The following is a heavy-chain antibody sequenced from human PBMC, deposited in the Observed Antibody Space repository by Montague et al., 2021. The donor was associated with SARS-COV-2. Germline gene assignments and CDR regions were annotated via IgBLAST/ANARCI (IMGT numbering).Heavy chain of an antibody. J-gene: IGHJ6*03. Sequence: SEILSLTCAVHGGSFSTYSWNWIRQPPGKGLEWIGEIHHGGSTNYNPSLKSRVTISADTSKNQFSLKLTSVAAADTAVYYCARLGDGVVPSPILGVGPYYSYYYMDVWGKGTTVTVSS. CDR3: ARLGDGVVPSPILGVGPYYSYYYMDV. V-gene: IGHV4-34*01. CDR1: GGSFSTYS. CDR2: IHHGGST. D-gene: IGHD3-10*01.